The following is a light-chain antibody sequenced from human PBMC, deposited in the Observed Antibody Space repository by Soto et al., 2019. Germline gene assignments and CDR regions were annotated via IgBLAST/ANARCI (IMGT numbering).Light chain of an antibody. CDR1: SSDIGGYNY. J-gene: IGLJ2*01. Sequence: QSALTQPASVSGSPGQSITISCTGTSSDIGGYNYVSWYQQHPGKAPKLMIYEVSNRPSGISDRFSGSRSGTTASLTISALQAEDEADYSCYSFAGGATFVFGGGTKVTVL. CDR2: EVS. V-gene: IGLV2-14*01. CDR3: YSFAGGATFV.